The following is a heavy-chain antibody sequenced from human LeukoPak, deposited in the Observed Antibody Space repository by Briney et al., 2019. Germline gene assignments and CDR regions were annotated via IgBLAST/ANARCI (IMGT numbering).Heavy chain of an antibody. D-gene: IGHD3-10*01. Sequence: GGSLSLSCAASGFTVSSNYMSWVRQAPGKGLEWVSVIYSGGSTYYADSVKGRFTISRDNSKNTLYLQMNSLRAEDTAVYYCARVSGSGSYYFYYYFDYWGQGTLVTVSS. CDR3: ARVSGSGSYYFYYYFDY. CDR2: IYSGGST. V-gene: IGHV3-53*01. J-gene: IGHJ4*02. CDR1: GFTVSSNY.